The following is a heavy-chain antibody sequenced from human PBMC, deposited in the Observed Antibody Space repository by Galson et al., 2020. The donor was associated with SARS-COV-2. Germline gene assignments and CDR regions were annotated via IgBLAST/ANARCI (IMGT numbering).Heavy chain of an antibody. CDR2: IYNDGSTT. Sequence: GESLKISCAASGFSFRNYRMNWVRQAPGEGLEWISTIYNDGSTTTYADSVKGRFTVSRDSAKNKVYLQMNSLRAEDTAVYYCARDPCSGGYCYGSGDYWGQGTPVTVSS. J-gene: IGHJ4*02. CDR3: ARDPCSGGYCYGSGDY. D-gene: IGHD2-15*01. CDR1: GFSFRNYR. V-gene: IGHV3-74*01.